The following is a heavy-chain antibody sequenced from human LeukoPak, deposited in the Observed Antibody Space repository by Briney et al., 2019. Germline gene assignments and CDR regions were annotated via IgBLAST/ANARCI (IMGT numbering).Heavy chain of an antibody. V-gene: IGHV1-8*03. D-gene: IGHD2-8*01. J-gene: IGHJ4*02. CDR2: MNPNSGNT. CDR1: GYTFTSYD. CDR3: ARGEIDGDSFDY. Sequence: ASVKVSCKASGYTFTSYDINWVRQATGQGLEWMGWMNPNSGNTGYAQKFQGRVTITRNTSISTAYMELSSLRSEDTAVYYCARGEIDGDSFDYWGQGTLVTVSS.